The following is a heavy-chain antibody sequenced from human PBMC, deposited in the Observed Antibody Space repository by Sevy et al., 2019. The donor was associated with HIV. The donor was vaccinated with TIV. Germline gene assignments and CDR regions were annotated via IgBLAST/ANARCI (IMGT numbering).Heavy chain of an antibody. J-gene: IGHJ4*02. Sequence: SGPTLVNPTQTLTLTCTLSGFSLATSGVGVGWIRQPPGKALEWLALIYWDDDKRYSRSLKSRLTITKDSSKNQVVLTMTNMDPVDTATYYCAHRRDDTVVMVYGDFDYWGQGALVTVSS. V-gene: IGHV2-5*02. CDR3: AHRRDDTVVMVYGDFDY. CDR2: IYWDDDK. D-gene: IGHD2-8*01. CDR1: GFSLATSGVG.